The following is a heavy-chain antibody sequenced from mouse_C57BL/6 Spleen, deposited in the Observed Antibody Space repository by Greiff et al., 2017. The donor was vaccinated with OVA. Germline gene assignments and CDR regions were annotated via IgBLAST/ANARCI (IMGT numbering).Heavy chain of an antibody. J-gene: IGHJ4*01. D-gene: IGHD4-1*01. CDR3: ARWELGPYAMDY. Sequence: LVESGAELARPGASVKMSCKASGYTFTSYTMHWVKQRPGQGLEWIGYINPSSGYTKYNQKFKDKATLTADKSSSTAYMQLSSLTSEDSAVYYCARWELGPYAMDYWGQGTSVTVSS. V-gene: IGHV1-4*01. CDR2: INPSSGYT. CDR1: GYTFTSYT.